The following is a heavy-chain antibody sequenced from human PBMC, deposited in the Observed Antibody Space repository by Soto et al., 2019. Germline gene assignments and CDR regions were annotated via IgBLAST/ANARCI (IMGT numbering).Heavy chain of an antibody. CDR1: GFTFSSYG. J-gene: IGHJ3*02. CDR3: ARGGSYYVDAFDI. CDR2: IWYDGSNK. V-gene: IGHV3-33*01. D-gene: IGHD1-26*01. Sequence: QAGGSLRLSCAACGFTFSSYGMHWVRQAPGKGLEWVAVIWYDGSNKYYADSVKGRFTISRDNSKNTLYLQMNSLRAEDTAVYYCARGGSYYVDAFDIWGQGTMVTVSS.